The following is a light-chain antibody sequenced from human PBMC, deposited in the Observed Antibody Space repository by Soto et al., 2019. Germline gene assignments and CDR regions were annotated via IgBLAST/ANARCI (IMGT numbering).Light chain of an antibody. V-gene: IGKV3-20*01. J-gene: IGKJ1*01. CDR1: QSVGSS. Sequence: EIVLTQSPGTLSLSPGERATLSCRASQSVGSSLSWYQQKPGQAPRLPFYGASNRATAIPDRFSGSGFGTDFTLTITRLEPEDFAVYYCQQYGDSPQTFGPGTKVDI. CDR2: GAS. CDR3: QQYGDSPQT.